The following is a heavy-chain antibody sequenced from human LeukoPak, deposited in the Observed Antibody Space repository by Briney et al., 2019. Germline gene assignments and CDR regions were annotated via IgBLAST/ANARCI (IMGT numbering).Heavy chain of an antibody. V-gene: IGHV3-74*01. CDR1: GFTFSSCW. CDR2: INSDGSST. Sequence: GGSLRLSCAASGFTFSSCWMHWVRQAPGKGLVWVSRINSDGSSTSYADSVKGRFTISRDNAKNTLSLQMNSLRAEDTAVYYCAREVDTAMVKDYWGQGTLVTVSS. D-gene: IGHD5-18*01. J-gene: IGHJ4*02. CDR3: AREVDTAMVKDY.